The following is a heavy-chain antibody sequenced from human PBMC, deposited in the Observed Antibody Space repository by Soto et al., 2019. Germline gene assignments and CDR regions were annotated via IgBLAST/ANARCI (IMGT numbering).Heavy chain of an antibody. Sequence: PSETLSLTCAVSGGSISSSNWWSWVRQPPGKGLEWIGEIYHSGSTNYNPSLKSRVTISVDKSKNQFSLKLSSVTAADTAVYYCARDLIMITFGGVGAYYYYGMDVWGQGTTVTVSS. J-gene: IGHJ6*02. D-gene: IGHD3-16*01. CDR3: ARDLIMITFGGVGAYYYYGMDV. CDR2: IYHSGST. CDR1: GGSISSSNW. V-gene: IGHV4-4*02.